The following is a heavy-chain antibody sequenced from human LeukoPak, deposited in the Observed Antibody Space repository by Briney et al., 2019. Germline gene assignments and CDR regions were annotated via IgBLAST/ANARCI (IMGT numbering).Heavy chain of an antibody. CDR2: VHLNGAT. V-gene: IGHV4-4*02. Sequence: PSGTLSLTCAVSGGSITTTNWWSWVRQPPGKGLEWIGEVHLNGATNYNPSLESRFSMSIDKSNNHLSLEVTSVTAADTAMYYCTRESGAFSPFGFWGQGTLLTVSS. CDR3: TRESGAFSPFGF. CDR1: GGSITTTNW. J-gene: IGHJ4*02. D-gene: IGHD1-26*01.